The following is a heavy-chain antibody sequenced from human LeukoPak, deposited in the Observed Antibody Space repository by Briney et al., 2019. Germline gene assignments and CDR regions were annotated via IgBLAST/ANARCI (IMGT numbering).Heavy chain of an antibody. V-gene: IGHV3-21*01. CDR2: IGGSSTSL. D-gene: IGHD2-15*01. Sequence: GGSLRLSCAASGFTFRTYAMNWVRQAPGEGLEWVSSIGGSSTSLYYADSVKGRFTISRDNAKNSLYLQMNSLRAEDTAVYYCAGGDYCSGGSCYLSWFDPWGQGTLVTVSS. CDR1: GFTFRTYA. J-gene: IGHJ5*02. CDR3: AGGDYCSGGSCYLSWFDP.